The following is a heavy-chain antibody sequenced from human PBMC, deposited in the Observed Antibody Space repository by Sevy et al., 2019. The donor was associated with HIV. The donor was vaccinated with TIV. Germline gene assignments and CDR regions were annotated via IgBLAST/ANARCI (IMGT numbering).Heavy chain of an antibody. CDR3: ARRPTYYYGSGSYFYFDY. J-gene: IGHJ4*02. Sequence: SEILSLTCAVSGGSISSSNWWSWVRHPPGKGLEWIGEIYQSGSTKYNPSLKSRVTISVDKSKNQFSLKLSSVTAADTAVYYCARRPTYYYGSGSYFYFDYWGQGTLVTVSS. CDR2: IYQSGST. D-gene: IGHD3-10*01. CDR1: GGSISSSNW. V-gene: IGHV4-4*02.